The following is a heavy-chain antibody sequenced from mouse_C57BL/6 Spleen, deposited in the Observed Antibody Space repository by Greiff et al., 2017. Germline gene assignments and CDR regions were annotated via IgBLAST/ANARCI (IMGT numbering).Heavy chain of an antibody. CDR3: ARGDEGMDD. CDR2: IYPSDSET. J-gene: IGHJ4*01. Sequence: VQLQQPGAELVRPGSSVKLSCKASGYTFTSYWMDWVKQRPGQGLEWIGNIYPSDSETHYNQKFKDKATLTVDKSSSTAYMQLSSLTSEDSAVYYCARGDEGMDDWGQGTSVTVSS. V-gene: IGHV1-61*01. CDR1: GYTFTSYW.